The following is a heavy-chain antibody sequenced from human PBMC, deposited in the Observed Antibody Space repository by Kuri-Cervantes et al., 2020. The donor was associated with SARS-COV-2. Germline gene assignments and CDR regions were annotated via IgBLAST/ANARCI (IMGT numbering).Heavy chain of an antibody. J-gene: IGHJ5*02. CDR2: INWTSGST. Sequence: GESLKISCEASGFTFDDYGMSWVRQAPGKGLEWVSGINWTSGSTCYADSVKSRVTISRDNAKNSLYLQMNSLRAEDTALYYCASLRGPWGQGTMVTVSS. CDR3: ASLRGP. D-gene: IGHD5-12*01. CDR1: GFTFDDYG. V-gene: IGHV3-20*04.